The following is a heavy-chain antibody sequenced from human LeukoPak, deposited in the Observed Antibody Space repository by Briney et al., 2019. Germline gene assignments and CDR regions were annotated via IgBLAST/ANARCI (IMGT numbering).Heavy chain of an antibody. CDR3: ARADFVDAGPYLIGP. CDR1: GYSFTDYY. D-gene: IGHD3-3*01. Sequence: ASVKVACKTSGYSFTDYYIHWVRQAPGQGLEWMGWINPKSGRTSSARKFQDRVTMTRDPSISTVYMDMAWLTSDDTAIYFCARADFVDAGPYLIGPWGQGTLVTVSS. CDR2: INPKSGRT. V-gene: IGHV1-2*02. J-gene: IGHJ5*02.